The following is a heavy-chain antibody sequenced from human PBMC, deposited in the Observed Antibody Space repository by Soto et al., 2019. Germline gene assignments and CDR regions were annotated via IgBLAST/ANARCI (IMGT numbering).Heavy chain of an antibody. Sequence: QLQLQESGPGLVKPSETLSLTCTVSGGSISSSSYYWGWIRQPPGKGLEWVGGIYYSGSTYYNPSLKRRGTIHVETSKYQFSRERSYVTAADTAVYYCARRWELGVTTVDYWGQGTLVTVSS. CDR3: ARRWELGVTTVDY. D-gene: IGHD1-26*01. J-gene: IGHJ4*02. CDR1: GGSISSSSYY. CDR2: IYYSGST. V-gene: IGHV4-39*01.